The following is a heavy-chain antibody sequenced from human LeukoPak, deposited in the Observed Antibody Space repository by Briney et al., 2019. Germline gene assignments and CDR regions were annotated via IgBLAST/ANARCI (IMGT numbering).Heavy chain of an antibody. CDR1: GFTFSWYP. V-gene: IGHV3-74*01. CDR2: VNNDGSTT. CDR3: AKDLSRGVWNDFFDAFDI. J-gene: IGHJ3*02. Sequence: GGSLRLSCAASGFTFSWYPMHWVRQAPGKGLVWVSRVNNDGSTTTYADSVKGRFTISRDNAKNTLYLQMNSLRAEDTAVYYCAKDLSRGVWNDFFDAFDIWGQGTMVTVSS. D-gene: IGHD1-1*01.